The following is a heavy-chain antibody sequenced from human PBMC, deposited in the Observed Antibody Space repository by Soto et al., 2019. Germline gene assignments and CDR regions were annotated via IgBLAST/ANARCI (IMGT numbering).Heavy chain of an antibody. J-gene: IGHJ3*02. CDR1: GYTFTSYD. Sequence: QVQLVQSGAEVKKPGASVKVSCKASGYTFTSYDINWVRQATGQGLEWMGWMNPNSGNTGYAQKFQRSVTMPRNTSISTAYMELSSLRSEDTAVYYCARTNRRWRDAFDIWGQGTMVTVSS. D-gene: IGHD2-15*01. CDR3: ARTNRRWRDAFDI. CDR2: MNPNSGNT. V-gene: IGHV1-8*01.